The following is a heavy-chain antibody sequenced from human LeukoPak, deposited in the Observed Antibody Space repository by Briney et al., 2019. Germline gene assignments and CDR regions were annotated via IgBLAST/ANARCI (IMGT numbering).Heavy chain of an antibody. CDR3: ARGVYYYDGSGPNWFDP. J-gene: IGHJ5*02. D-gene: IGHD3-22*01. CDR2: INHSGST. V-gene: IGHV4-34*01. Sequence: PSETLSLTCAVYGGSFSGYYWSWIRQPPGKGLEWIGEINHSGSTNYNPSLKSRVTISVDTSKNQFSLKLSSVTAADTAVYYCARGVYYYDGSGPNWFDPWGQGTLVTVSS. CDR1: GGSFSGYY.